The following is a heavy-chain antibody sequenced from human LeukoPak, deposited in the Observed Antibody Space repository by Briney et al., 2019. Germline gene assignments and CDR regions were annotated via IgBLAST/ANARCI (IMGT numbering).Heavy chain of an antibody. Sequence: ASETLSLTCAVSGGSISSADFYWSWIRQHPGKGLEWIGFIYYSGSAYYNPSLKSRVSISIDTSKNQFSLTLNSVTAADTAVYYCARGSDFFDYCGQGTLVTVSS. V-gene: IGHV4-31*11. CDR3: ARGSDFFDY. J-gene: IGHJ4*02. CDR2: IYYSGSA. CDR1: GGSISSADFY.